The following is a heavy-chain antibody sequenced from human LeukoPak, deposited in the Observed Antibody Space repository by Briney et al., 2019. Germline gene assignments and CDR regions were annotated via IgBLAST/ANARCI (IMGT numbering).Heavy chain of an antibody. CDR3: ATSSGWYGGGNYFDY. V-gene: IGHV4-31*03. D-gene: IGHD6-19*01. CDR1: GGSISSGDYY. CDR2: IYYSGST. Sequence: SQTLSLTCTVSGGSISSGDYYWSWIRQHPGKGLEWIGYIYYSGSTYYNPSLKSRVTISVDTSKNQFSLKLSSVTAADTAVYYCATSSGWYGGGNYFDYWGQGTLVTVSS. J-gene: IGHJ4*02.